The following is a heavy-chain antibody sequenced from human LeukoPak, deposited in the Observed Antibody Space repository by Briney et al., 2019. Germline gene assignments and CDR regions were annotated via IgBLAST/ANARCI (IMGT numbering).Heavy chain of an antibody. CDR1: GYTFTGYY. CDR3: ARARGSCSSTKCYDDHDY. CDR2: INPNSGVT. Sequence: ASVKVSCEASGYTFTGYYMHWVRPAPGQGREWMGWINPNSGVTKYAQMFQGRVNMTRDTSSSAVYTELSSLTCYDKAVYYSARARGSCSSTKCYDDHDYWGQGTLVTVSS. D-gene: IGHD2-2*01. V-gene: IGHV1-2*02. J-gene: IGHJ4*02.